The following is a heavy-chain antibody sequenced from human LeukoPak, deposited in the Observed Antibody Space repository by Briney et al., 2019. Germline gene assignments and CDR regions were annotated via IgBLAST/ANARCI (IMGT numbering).Heavy chain of an antibody. Sequence: GGSLRLSCAASGFTVSSNYMNWVRQAPGKGLEWVSIIYSGGSTFYADSVKGRFTISRDNSKNTLHLQMNSLRAEDTAVYYCARDHYGDYVFDYWGQGTLVTVSS. J-gene: IGHJ4*02. CDR3: ARDHYGDYVFDY. CDR1: GFTVSSNY. D-gene: IGHD4-17*01. CDR2: IYSGGST. V-gene: IGHV3-53*01.